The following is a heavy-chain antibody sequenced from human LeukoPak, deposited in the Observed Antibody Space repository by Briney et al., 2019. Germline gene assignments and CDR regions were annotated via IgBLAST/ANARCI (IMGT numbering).Heavy chain of an antibody. Sequence: GGSLRLSCAASGFTFSSYAMHWVRQAPGKGLEWVAVISYDGSNKYYADSVKGRFTISRDNSKNTLHLQMNSLTADDTAVYYCAKDPTHFRVWDDYDTNILSHWGQGTLVTVSS. CDR2: ISYDGSNK. D-gene: IGHD4/OR15-4a*01. J-gene: IGHJ4*02. CDR1: GFTFSSYA. V-gene: IGHV3-30*04. CDR3: AKDPTHFRVWDDYDTNILSH.